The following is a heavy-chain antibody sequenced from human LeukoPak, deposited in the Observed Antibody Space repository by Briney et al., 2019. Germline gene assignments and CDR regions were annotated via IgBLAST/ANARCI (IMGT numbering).Heavy chain of an antibody. CDR1: GFTFSSYW. CDR3: ARRGGEMVFDY. J-gene: IGHJ4*02. CDR2: INSDGSST. D-gene: IGHD3-10*01. Sequence: GGSLRLSCAASGFTFSSYWMHWVRQAPGKGLVWVSRINSDGSSTSYADSVKGRFTISRDNAKNTLYLQMNSLRAEDTAVYYCARRGGEMVFDYWGQGTLVTVSS. V-gene: IGHV3-74*01.